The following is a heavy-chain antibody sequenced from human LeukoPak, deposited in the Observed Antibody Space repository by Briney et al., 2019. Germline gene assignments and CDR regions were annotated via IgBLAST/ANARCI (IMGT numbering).Heavy chain of an antibody. J-gene: IGHJ5*02. D-gene: IGHD4-17*01. CDR2: VSSSGTT. Sequence: SETLSLTCTVSGASISKYFWRWIRHPAGKGLEWIGRVSSSGTTNYNAYLKSRVTISVDRSKNQFSLKLSSVTAADTAVYYCARAVSMTTVTKYWFDPWGQGTLVTVSS. CDR3: ARAVSMTTVTKYWFDP. V-gene: IGHV4-4*07. CDR1: GASISKYF.